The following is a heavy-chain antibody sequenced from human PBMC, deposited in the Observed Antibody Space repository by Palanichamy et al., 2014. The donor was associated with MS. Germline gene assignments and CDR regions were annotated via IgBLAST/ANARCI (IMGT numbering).Heavy chain of an antibody. CDR3: ARDSKWLVPD. D-gene: IGHD6-19*01. CDR2: VNTNTGNP. Sequence: QVQLVQSGSELKKPGASVKVSCKASGYTFTTYPINWVRQAPGQGLEWMGGVNTNTGNPTYAQGFTGRFVFSVDTSVSTAYLQISSLKAEDTAVYYCARDSKWLVPDWGQGTLVTVSS. J-gene: IGHJ4*02. V-gene: IGHV7-4-1*02. CDR1: GYTFTTYP.